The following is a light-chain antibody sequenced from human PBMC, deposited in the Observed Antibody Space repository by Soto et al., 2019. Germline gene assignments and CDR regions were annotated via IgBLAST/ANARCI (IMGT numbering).Light chain of an antibody. J-gene: IGKJ1*01. CDR3: QQSYSSPYT. Sequence: DIHMTQSPSSLSASVGDRVTITCRASQSISSYLNWYQQKPGKAPKLLIYDASSLQSGIPSRFSGSGSATDFTLNISSLPPEDFAAYYCQQSYSSPYTFSQGTKVEIK. CDR1: QSISSY. V-gene: IGKV1-39*01. CDR2: DAS.